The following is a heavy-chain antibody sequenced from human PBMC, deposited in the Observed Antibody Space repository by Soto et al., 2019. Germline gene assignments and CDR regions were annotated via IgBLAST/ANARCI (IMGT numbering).Heavy chain of an antibody. J-gene: IGHJ3*02. Sequence: EVQLVESGGGLVKPGGSLRLSCAASGFSITTYTMTWVRQAPGKGLEWVSSISRSSTFMYYADSLKGRFTISRDNAKDSLSLQMNSLRAEDTAVYYCARELKGPTVIAPFDAFDIWGQGTMVTVSS. CDR1: GFSITTYT. CDR3: ARELKGPTVIAPFDAFDI. CDR2: ISRSSTFM. D-gene: IGHD4-17*01. V-gene: IGHV3-21*01.